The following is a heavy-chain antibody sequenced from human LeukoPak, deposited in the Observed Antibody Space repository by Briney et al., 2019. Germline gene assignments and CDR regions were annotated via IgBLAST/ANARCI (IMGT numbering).Heavy chain of an antibody. CDR2: VSGSGVRT. CDR1: GFTFSNYA. Sequence: PGGSLRLSCAASGFTFSNYAMSWVRQAPGKGLEWISGVSGSGVRTYYADSVKGRFTISRDNSKNTLYVQMNSLRPEDTAVYYCAACGGDCYTFDYWGQGTLVTVAS. CDR3: AACGGDCYTFDY. D-gene: IGHD2-21*02. J-gene: IGHJ4*02. V-gene: IGHV3-23*01.